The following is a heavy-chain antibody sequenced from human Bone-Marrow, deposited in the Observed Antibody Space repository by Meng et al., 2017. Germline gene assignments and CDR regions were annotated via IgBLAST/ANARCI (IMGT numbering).Heavy chain of an antibody. V-gene: IGHV3-11*01. CDR3: ARARYYYDSSGYYYFDWYFDL. CDR1: GFTFSDYY. D-gene: IGHD3-22*01. Sequence: GGSLRLSCAASGFTFSDYYMSWIRQAPGKGLEWVSYISSSGSTIYYADSVKGRFTISRDNAKNSPYLQMNSLRAEDTAVYYCARARYYYDSSGYYYFDWYFDLWGRGTLVTVSS. CDR2: ISSSGSTI. J-gene: IGHJ2*01.